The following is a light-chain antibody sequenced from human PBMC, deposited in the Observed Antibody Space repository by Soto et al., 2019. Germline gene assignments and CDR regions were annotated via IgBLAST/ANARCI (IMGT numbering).Light chain of an antibody. CDR3: SSYTRTTTVI. J-gene: IGLJ2*01. Sequence: QSALTQPDSVSGSLGQSITISCTGSSSDIGDYDYVSWYQQHPGKAPKLMISEVSDRPSGVSTRFSGSKSGNTASLTISGLLAEDEADYYCSSYTRTTTVIVCGGTTVTVL. V-gene: IGLV2-14*01. CDR2: EVS. CDR1: SSDIGDYDY.